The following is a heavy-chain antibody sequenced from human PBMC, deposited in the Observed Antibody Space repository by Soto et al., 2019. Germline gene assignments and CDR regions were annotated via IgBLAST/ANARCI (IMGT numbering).Heavy chain of an antibody. D-gene: IGHD6-19*01. CDR3: GKERRGSGWSVCNF. Sequence: PGGSLRLSCAASGFTFRDYAMNWVRQAPGKGLEWVADISGDGNSARHADSVKGRFTISRDNSQNTLYLHMNSLRVDDTAIYYCGKERRGSGWSVCNFWGQGTLVTDSS. CDR2: ISGDGNSA. J-gene: IGHJ4*02. V-gene: IGHV3-23*01. CDR1: GFTFRDYA.